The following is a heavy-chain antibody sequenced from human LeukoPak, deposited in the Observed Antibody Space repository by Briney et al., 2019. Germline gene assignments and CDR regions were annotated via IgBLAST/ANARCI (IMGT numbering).Heavy chain of an antibody. Sequence: GGSLRLSCAASGFTFSSYGMHWVRQAPGKGLEWVAVISYDGSNKYYADSVKGRFTISRDNSKNTLYLQMNSLRAEDTAVYYCAKETEYYYDSSGYYWSYYYYYGMDVWGQGTTVTVSS. V-gene: IGHV3-30*18. CDR1: GFTFSSYG. J-gene: IGHJ6*02. CDR2: ISYDGSNK. D-gene: IGHD3-22*01. CDR3: AKETEYYYDSSGYYWSYYYYYGMDV.